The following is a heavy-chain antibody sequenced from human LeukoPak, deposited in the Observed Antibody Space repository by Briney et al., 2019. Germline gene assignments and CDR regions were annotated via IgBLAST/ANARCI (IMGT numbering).Heavy chain of an antibody. Sequence: SETLSLTCAVYGGSFSGYYWSWIRQPPGKGLEWIGEINHSGSTNYNPSLKSRVTISVDTSKNQFSLKLSSVTAADTAVYYCARGGLGRRSDAFDIWGQGTMVTVSS. D-gene: IGHD3-16*01. V-gene: IGHV4-34*01. CDR2: INHSGST. CDR1: GGSFSGYY. J-gene: IGHJ3*02. CDR3: ARGGLGRRSDAFDI.